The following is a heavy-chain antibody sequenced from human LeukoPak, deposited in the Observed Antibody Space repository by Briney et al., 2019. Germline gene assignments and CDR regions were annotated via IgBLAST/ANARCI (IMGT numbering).Heavy chain of an antibody. V-gene: IGHV4-34*01. CDR1: GGSFSGYY. D-gene: IGHD3-22*01. J-gene: IGHJ4*02. CDR3: ARGPSTYYYDSSGYYDY. Sequence: SETLSLTCAVYGGSFSGYYWSWIRQPPGKGLERIGEINHSGSTNYNPSLTSRVTISVDTSKNQYSLKLSSVTAADTAVYYCARGPSTYYYDSSGYYDYWGQGTLVTVSS. CDR2: INHSGST.